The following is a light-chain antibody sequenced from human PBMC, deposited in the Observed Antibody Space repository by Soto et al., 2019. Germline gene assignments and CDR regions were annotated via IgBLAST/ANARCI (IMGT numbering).Light chain of an antibody. CDR3: QQYTNYPWT. CDR2: DVS. Sequence: DIQMTQPPPTLSASVGDRVTITCRASQNISSWLAWYQQRPGKAPNLLIYDVSSLESGVPSRFSGSGSGTEVTLTISSLQPDDFAAYYCQQYTNYPWTFGQGTKVEIK. V-gene: IGKV1-5*01. CDR1: QNISSW. J-gene: IGKJ1*01.